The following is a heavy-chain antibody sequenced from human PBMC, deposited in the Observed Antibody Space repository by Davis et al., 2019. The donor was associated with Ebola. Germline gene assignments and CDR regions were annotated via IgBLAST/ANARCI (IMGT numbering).Heavy chain of an antibody. CDR3: AGKAYGSGAPFDY. J-gene: IGHJ4*02. Sequence: SVKVSCKASGGTFSSYAISWVRQAPGQGLEWMGGIIPIFGTANYAQKFQGRVTITADKSTSTAYMELSSLRSEDTAVYYCAGKAYGSGAPFDYWGQGTLVTVSS. CDR2: IIPIFGTA. V-gene: IGHV1-69*06. D-gene: IGHD3-10*01. CDR1: GGTFSSYA.